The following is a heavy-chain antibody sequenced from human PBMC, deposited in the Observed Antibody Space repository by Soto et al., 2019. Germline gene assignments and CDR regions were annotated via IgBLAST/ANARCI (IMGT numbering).Heavy chain of an antibody. V-gene: IGHV3-30*18. J-gene: IGHJ4*02. CDR3: AKDAGVGSYIDY. D-gene: IGHD2-8*01. Sequence: QVQLVESGGCVVQPGRSLRLSCAASGFTFSSYGMHWVRQAPGKGLEWVAVISYDGSNEYYADSVKGRFTISRDNSKNTLYLQMNSLRAEDTAVYYCAKDAGVGSYIDYWYQVTLVRVSS. CDR2: ISYDGSNE. CDR1: GFTFSSYG.